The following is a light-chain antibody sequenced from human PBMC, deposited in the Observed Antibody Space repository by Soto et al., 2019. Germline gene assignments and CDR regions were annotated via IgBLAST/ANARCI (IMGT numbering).Light chain of an antibody. J-gene: IGKJ1*01. CDR3: QQSYTTPLA. CDR2: LAS. CDR1: QSISTN. V-gene: IGKV1-39*01. Sequence: DIKMTQSPSALSASVGDRVTITCRASQSISTNLNWYQQKPGKAPKLLIYLASSLQSGVPSTFSGSGSGTAFSLTISSLQPEDFATYFCQQSYTTPLAFGQGTKVDIK.